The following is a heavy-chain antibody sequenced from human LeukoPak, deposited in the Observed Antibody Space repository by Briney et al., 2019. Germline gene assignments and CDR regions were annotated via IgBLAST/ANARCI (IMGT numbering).Heavy chain of an antibody. CDR2: IYHSGST. V-gene: IGHV4-38-2*02. CDR3: ARVVGQLVGAFDY. J-gene: IGHJ4*02. Sequence: PSETLSLTCTVSGGSISSYYWSWIRQPPGKGLEWIGSIYHSGSTYYNPSLKSRVTISVDTSKNQFSLKLSSVTAADTAVYYCARVVGQLVGAFDYWGQGTLVTVSS. D-gene: IGHD6-6*01. CDR1: GGSISSYY.